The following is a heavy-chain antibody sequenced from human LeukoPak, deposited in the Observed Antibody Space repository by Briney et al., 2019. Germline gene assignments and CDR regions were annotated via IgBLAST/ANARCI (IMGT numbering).Heavy chain of an antibody. D-gene: IGHD3-22*01. CDR3: ARERIDSSGYNN. V-gene: IGHV3-74*01. Sequence: PGGSPRLSCAASGFTFSSYWMHWVRQAPGKGLVWVSRINTDGSSTSYADSVKGRFTISRDNAKNTLYLQMNSLRAEDTAVYYCARERIDSSGYNNWGQGTLVTVSS. CDR2: INTDGSST. CDR1: GFTFSSYW. J-gene: IGHJ4*02.